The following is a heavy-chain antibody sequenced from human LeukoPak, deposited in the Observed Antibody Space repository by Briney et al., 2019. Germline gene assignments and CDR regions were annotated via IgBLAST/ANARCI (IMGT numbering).Heavy chain of an antibody. CDR2: IYTNGST. Sequence: PSETLSLTCTVSGGSISSYYWSWIRQPAGKGLEWIGRIYTNGSTNYNPSLKSRVTMSVDTSKNQFSLKLSSVTAADTAVYYCARGTSYWYSSGPYYFDYWGQGTLVTVSS. CDR1: GGSISSYY. V-gene: IGHV4-4*07. CDR3: ARGTSYWYSSGPYYFDY. D-gene: IGHD6-19*01. J-gene: IGHJ4*02.